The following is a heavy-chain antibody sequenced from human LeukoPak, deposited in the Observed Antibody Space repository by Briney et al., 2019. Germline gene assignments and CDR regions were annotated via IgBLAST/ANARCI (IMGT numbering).Heavy chain of an antibody. CDR2: ISSSSSYI. Sequence: GGSLRLSCAASGFTFSSYSMNWVRQAPGKGLEWVSSISSSSSYIYYADSVKGRFTISRDNAKNSLYLQMNSLRAEDTAVYYCAREYDYRPNIYYYYGMDVWGQGTTVTVSS. CDR3: AREYDYRPNIYYYYGMDV. CDR1: GFTFSSYS. V-gene: IGHV3-21*01. J-gene: IGHJ6*02. D-gene: IGHD4-11*01.